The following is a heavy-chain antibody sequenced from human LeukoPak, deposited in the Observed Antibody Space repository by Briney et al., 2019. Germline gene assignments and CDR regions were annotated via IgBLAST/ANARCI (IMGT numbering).Heavy chain of an antibody. J-gene: IGHJ6*02. Sequence: GGSLRLSCAASGFTFSNYGMHWVRQAPGKGLEWVAVISYDGNNKYYADSVKGRFTFSRDNSKNTLYLQMSSLRAEDTAVYYCAKEKGIYCSSIDCSPGMDVWGQGTTVTVSS. CDR2: ISYDGNNK. CDR3: AKEKGIYCSSIDCSPGMDV. V-gene: IGHV3-30*18. D-gene: IGHD2-2*01. CDR1: GFTFSNYG.